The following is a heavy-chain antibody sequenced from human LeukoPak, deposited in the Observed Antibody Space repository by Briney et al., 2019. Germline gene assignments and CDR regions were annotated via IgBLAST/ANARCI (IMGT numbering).Heavy chain of an antibody. CDR3: AREDFYDSGSNDY. D-gene: IGHD3-22*01. Sequence: GAPVKVSCKASGYSFTNYDINWVRQATGQGLEWMGWMNPNSGITAYAQKFQGRVTITRNTSISTAYMELSSLRSEDTAVYYCAREDFYDSGSNDYWGQGTLVTVSS. CDR1: GYSFTNYD. CDR2: MNPNSGIT. V-gene: IGHV1-8*03. J-gene: IGHJ4*02.